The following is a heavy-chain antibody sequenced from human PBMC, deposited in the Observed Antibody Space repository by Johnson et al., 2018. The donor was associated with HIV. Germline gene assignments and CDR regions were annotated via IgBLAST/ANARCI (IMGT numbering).Heavy chain of an antibody. J-gene: IGHJ3*02. Sequence: VQLVESGGGVVQPGRSLRLSCAASGFTFSSYAMSWVRQAPGKGLEWVSAISGSGGSTYYADSVKGRFTISRDNSKNTLYLQMNSLRTEDTALYYCAKGLGNVDAFDIWGQGTMVTVSS. CDR2: ISGSGGST. CDR3: AKGLGNVDAFDI. V-gene: IGHV3-23*04. D-gene: IGHD7-27*01. CDR1: GFTFSSYA.